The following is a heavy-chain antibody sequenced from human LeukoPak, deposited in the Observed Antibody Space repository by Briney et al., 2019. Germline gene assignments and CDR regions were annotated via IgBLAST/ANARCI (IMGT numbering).Heavy chain of an antibody. J-gene: IGHJ4*02. D-gene: IGHD3-3*01. V-gene: IGHV4-34*01. CDR3: ARGRDDFWSGYYSGPCYFDY. Sequence: SETLSLTCAVYGASFSGYYWSWIRQPPGKGLEWIGEINHSGSTNYNPSLKSRVTISVDTSKNQFSLKLSSVTAADTAVYYCARGRDDFWSGYYSGPCYFDYWGQGTLVTVSS. CDR2: INHSGST. CDR1: GASFSGYY.